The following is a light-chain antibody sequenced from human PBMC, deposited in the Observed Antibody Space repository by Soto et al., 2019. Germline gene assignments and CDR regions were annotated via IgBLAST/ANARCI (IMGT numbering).Light chain of an antibody. Sequence: SVLTQPASVSGSPGQSITISCTGTSSGVGGYNYVSWYQQYPGKAPKLMIYDVSNRPSGVSDRFSGSKSGNTASLTISGLQAEDEADYYCSSYTNSNTLVFGTGTKVPVL. CDR2: DVS. J-gene: IGLJ1*01. CDR3: SSYTNSNTLV. CDR1: SSGVGGYNY. V-gene: IGLV2-14*01.